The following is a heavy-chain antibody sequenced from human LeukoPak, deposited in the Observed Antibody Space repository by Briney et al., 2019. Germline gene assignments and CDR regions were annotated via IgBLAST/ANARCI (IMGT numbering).Heavy chain of an antibody. CDR2: IYSGGST. D-gene: IGHD1-26*01. J-gene: IGHJ4*02. Sequence: GGSLRLSCAASGFTVSSNYMSWVRQAPGKGLEWVSFIYSGGSTYYADSVKGRFIISRDNSKNTLYLQMNSLRAEDTAVYYCAKMYGGTYIGNWGQGTLVTVSA. CDR1: GFTVSSNY. CDR3: AKMYGGTYIGN. V-gene: IGHV3-66*01.